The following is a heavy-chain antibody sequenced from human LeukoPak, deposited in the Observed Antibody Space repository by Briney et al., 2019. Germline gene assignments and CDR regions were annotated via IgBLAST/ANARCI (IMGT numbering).Heavy chain of an antibody. Sequence: PGGSLRLSCAASGFTFSTYGMHWVRQAPGKGLEWVAFIRFDGSEKYYADSVKGRFTISRDNSKNTLYLQMNSLRAEDTAVYYCAKWGGVFSIVATIGGFDYWGQGTLVTVSS. D-gene: IGHD5-12*01. CDR2: IRFDGSEK. J-gene: IGHJ4*02. CDR1: GFTFSTYG. V-gene: IGHV3-30*02. CDR3: AKWGGVFSIVATIGGFDY.